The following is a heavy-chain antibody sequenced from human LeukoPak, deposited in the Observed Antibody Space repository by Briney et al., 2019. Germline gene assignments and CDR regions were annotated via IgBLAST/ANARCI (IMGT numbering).Heavy chain of an antibody. CDR2: ISSSSDTI. CDR1: GFTFSSYS. D-gene: IGHD2-2*01. CDR3: ARSPGGYCSGTRCPDRYFDL. V-gene: IGHV3-48*04. J-gene: IGHJ2*01. Sequence: GGSLRLSCAASGFTFSSYSMNWVRQAPGKGLEWISYISSSSDTIFYADSMKGRFTISRDNAKNSLYLQMNSLRAEDTAVYYCARSPGGYCSGTRCPDRYFDLWGRGTLVTVSS.